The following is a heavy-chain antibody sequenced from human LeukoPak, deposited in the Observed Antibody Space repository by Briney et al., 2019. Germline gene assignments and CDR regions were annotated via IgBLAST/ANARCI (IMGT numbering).Heavy chain of an antibody. Sequence: ASVKVSCKASGFTFTSYDINWVRQATGQGLEWMGWMNPNSGNTGYAQKFQGRVTMTRNTSISTAYMELSSLRSEDTAVYYCARVGYSSGWYRDYWGQGTLVTVSS. J-gene: IGHJ4*02. CDR2: MNPNSGNT. D-gene: IGHD6-19*01. CDR3: ARVGYSSGWYRDY. V-gene: IGHV1-8*01. CDR1: GFTFTSYD.